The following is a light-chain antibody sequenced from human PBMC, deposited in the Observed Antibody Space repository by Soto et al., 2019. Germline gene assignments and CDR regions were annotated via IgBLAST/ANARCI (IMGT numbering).Light chain of an antibody. Sequence: QSVLTQPPSVSGAPGQRVTISCTGISSNIGAGYDVNWYQQLPGTAPKLLIFGDSNRPSGVPDRFSGSKSGTSASLAITGLQAADEADYYCQSSDSRLSGSDVFGTGTKLTVL. CDR1: SSNIGAGYD. V-gene: IGLV1-40*01. CDR3: QSSDSRLSGSDV. J-gene: IGLJ1*01. CDR2: GDS.